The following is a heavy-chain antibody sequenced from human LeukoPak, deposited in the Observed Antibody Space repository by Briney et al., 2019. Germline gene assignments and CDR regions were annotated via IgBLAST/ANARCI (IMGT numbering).Heavy chain of an antibody. D-gene: IGHD3-9*01. CDR2: INRSGST. Sequence: SETLSLTCAVYGGSFSGYYWSWIRQPPGKGLEWIGEINRSGSTNYNPSLKSRVTISVDTSKNQFSLKLSSVTAADTAVYYCARRYYYDILTGFNYWGQGTLVTVSS. V-gene: IGHV4-34*01. CDR1: GGSFSGYY. J-gene: IGHJ4*02. CDR3: ARRYYYDILTGFNY.